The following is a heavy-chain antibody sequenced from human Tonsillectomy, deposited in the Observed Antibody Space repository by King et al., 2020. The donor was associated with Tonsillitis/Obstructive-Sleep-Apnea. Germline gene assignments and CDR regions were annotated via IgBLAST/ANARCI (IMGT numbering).Heavy chain of an antibody. Sequence: VQLVESGAEMKKPGESLKISCKGSGYSFTNYWIAWVRQMPGKGLEWMGTIYPGDSDTRYSPSFQGQVTISADKSISSAYLQWSSLKASDTAMYYCARRYCSRTSCYMAFYIWGQGTMVTVSS. CDR1: GYSFTNYW. V-gene: IGHV5-51*01. J-gene: IGHJ3*02. CDR3: ARRYCSRTSCYMAFYI. CDR2: IYPGDSDT. D-gene: IGHD2-2*02.